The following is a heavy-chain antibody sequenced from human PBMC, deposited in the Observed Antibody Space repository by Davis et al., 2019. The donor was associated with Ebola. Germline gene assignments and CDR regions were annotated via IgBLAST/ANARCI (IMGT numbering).Heavy chain of an antibody. CDR1: GFTFSGYA. J-gene: IGHJ6*04. D-gene: IGHD5-24*01. V-gene: IGHV3-30*04. Sequence: GGSLRLSCVASGFTFSGYAMHWVRQAPGKGLEWVAVISYDGSNKYYADSVKGRFTISRDNSKNTLYLQMNSLRAEDTAVYYCARDPYSVEMATIPGKYYYGMDVWGKGTTVTVSS. CDR3: ARDPYSVEMATIPGKYYYGMDV. CDR2: ISYDGSNK.